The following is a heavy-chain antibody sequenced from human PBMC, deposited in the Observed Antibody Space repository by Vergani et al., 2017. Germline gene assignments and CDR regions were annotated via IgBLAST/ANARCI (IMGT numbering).Heavy chain of an antibody. CDR2: IYYSGST. J-gene: IGHJ6*02. CDR3: ARDLVEYNYYYGMDV. CDR1: GGSISSGGYY. D-gene: IGHD2-8*02. V-gene: IGHV4-31*03. Sequence: QVQLQESGPGLVKPSETLSLTCTVSGGSISSGGYYWSWIRQHPGKGLEWIGYIYYSGSTYYNPSLKSRVTISVDTSKNQFSLKLSSVTAADTAVYYCARDLVEYNYYYGMDVWGQGTTVTVSS.